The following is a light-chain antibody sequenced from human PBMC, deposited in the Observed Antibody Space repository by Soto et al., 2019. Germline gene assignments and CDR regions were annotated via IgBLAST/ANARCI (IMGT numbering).Light chain of an antibody. J-gene: IGLJ2*01. V-gene: IGLV1-51*01. CDR3: GTWDTSLSAVV. Sequence: QSVLTQPPSVSAASGQRVTISCSGSSSNIGDNDVSWYQHLPGAAPRLLIYDNNKRPSGIPDRFSGSDSGTSATLGITGLQTGDEADYYCGTWDTSLSAVVFGGGTKLTVL. CDR2: DNN. CDR1: SSNIGDND.